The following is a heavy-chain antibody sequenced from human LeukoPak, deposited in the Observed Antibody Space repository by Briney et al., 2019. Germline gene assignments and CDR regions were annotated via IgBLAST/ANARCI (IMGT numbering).Heavy chain of an antibody. J-gene: IGHJ4*02. CDR1: GFTFSSYD. CDR3: ARAPSLTLPDY. V-gene: IGHV3-13*01. CDR2: IGTAGDT. D-gene: IGHD3-9*01. Sequence: PGGSLRLSCAASGFTFSSYDMHWGRQATGKGLEWVSAIGTAGDTYYPGPVKGRFTISRENAKNSLYLQMNSLRAGATAVYYCARAPSLTLPDYWGQGTLVTVSS.